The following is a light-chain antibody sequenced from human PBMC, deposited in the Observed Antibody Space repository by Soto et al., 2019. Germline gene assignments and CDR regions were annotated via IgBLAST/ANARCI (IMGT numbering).Light chain of an antibody. V-gene: IGLV1-44*01. CDR3: AAWDNSLTGHLV. Sequence: QSVLTQPPSASGAPGQSVTISCSVSTSNIGSHSVNWYRHLPGTAPKVVMFSNDERPSGVPDRISGSKSGTSASLTISGLQSEDEADYYCAAWDNSLTGHLVFGGGTQLTVL. CDR1: TSNIGSHS. CDR2: SND. J-gene: IGLJ2*01.